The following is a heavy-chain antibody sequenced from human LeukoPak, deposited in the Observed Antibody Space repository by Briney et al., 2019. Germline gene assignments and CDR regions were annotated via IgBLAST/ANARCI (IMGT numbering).Heavy chain of an antibody. D-gene: IGHD5-12*01. CDR2: ISSGSNTI. Sequence: PGGSLRLSCAASGFTFSTYTMNWVRQAPGKGLEWISSISSGSNTIYYADSVKGRFTISRDNAKNSLYLQMNSLRAEDTAVYYCATHHGYSGYGYGHWGQGTLVTVSS. V-gene: IGHV3-48*01. CDR1: GFTFSTYT. J-gene: IGHJ4*02. CDR3: ATHHGYSGYGYGH.